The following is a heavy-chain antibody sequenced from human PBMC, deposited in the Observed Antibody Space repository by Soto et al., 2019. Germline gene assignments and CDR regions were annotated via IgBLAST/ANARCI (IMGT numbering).Heavy chain of an antibody. Sequence: EVQLLESGGGLVQPGGSLRLSCAASGFTFSSYAMSWVRQAPGKGLEWVSAISGSGGSTYYADSVKGRFTIPRDNSKNTLYLQMSSRRAEATAVYYCAKVSRGYCSGGSCSPLGFAYWGQGTLVTVSS. CDR1: GFTFSSYA. CDR3: AKVSRGYCSGGSCSPLGFAY. CDR2: ISGSGGST. V-gene: IGHV3-23*01. J-gene: IGHJ4*02. D-gene: IGHD2-15*01.